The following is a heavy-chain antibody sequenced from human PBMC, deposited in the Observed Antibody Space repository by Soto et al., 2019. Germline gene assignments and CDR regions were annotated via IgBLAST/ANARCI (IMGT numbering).Heavy chain of an antibody. D-gene: IGHD1-1*01. CDR3: ARGRYVDS. J-gene: IGHJ4*02. V-gene: IGHV1-18*01. Sequence: QVHLVQSGAEVKKPGASVKVSCKGSGYTFTSYGITWVRQAPGQGLEWMGWISAHNGNTDYAQKLQARVTVTRDTSTSTADMERRSLSSVDTAVYYCARGRYVDSWGQGALVSVSS. CDR2: ISAHNGNT. CDR1: GYTFTSYG.